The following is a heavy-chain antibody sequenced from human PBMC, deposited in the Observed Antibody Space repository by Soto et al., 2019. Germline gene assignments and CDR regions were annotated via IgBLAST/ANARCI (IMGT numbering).Heavy chain of an antibody. CDR1: GFTFSSYS. V-gene: IGHV3-21*06. J-gene: IGHJ4*02. Sequence: GGSLRLSCAASGFTFSSYSMNWVRQAPGKGLEWVSCISSSRSYIYYAGSVKGRFSISRDNAKNSLYLQVNSLRAEDTAVYYCARGTADYYDSSGYFEYWGQGTQVTVSS. CDR2: ISSSRSYI. CDR3: ARGTADYYDSSGYFEY. D-gene: IGHD3-22*01.